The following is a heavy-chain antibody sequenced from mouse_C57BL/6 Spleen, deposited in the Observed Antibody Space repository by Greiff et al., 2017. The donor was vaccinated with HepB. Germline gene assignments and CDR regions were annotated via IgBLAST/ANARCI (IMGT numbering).Heavy chain of an antibody. V-gene: IGHV1-50*01. CDR1: GYTFTSYW. CDR2: IDPSDSYT. Sequence: QVHVKQSGAELVKPGASVKLSCKASGYTFTSYWMQWVKQRPGQGLEWIGEIDPSDSYTNYNQKFKGKATLTVDTSSSTAYMQLSSLTSEDSAVYYCARESSGAWFAYWGQGTLVTVSA. J-gene: IGHJ3*01. CDR3: ARESSGAWFAY.